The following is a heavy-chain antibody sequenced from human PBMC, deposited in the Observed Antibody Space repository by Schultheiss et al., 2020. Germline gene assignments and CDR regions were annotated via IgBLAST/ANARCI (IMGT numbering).Heavy chain of an antibody. CDR2: IKSKTDGGTT. D-gene: IGHD6-6*01. Sequence: GGSLRLSCAASGFTFSKAWMSWVRQAPGKGLEWVGRIKSKTDGGTTDYAAPVKGRFTISRDDSKNTLYLQMKSLKTEDTAVYYCTTNLGDRMLAIAARLFPRDYWRQGSLGTVAS. J-gene: IGHJ4*02. V-gene: IGHV3-15*01. CDR1: GFTFSKAW. CDR3: TTNLGDRMLAIAARLFPRDY.